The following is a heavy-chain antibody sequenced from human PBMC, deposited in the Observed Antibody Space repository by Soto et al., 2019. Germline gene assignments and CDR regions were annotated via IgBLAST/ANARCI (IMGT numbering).Heavy chain of an antibody. Sequence: PXGSLRLSVAASGFIFENFGMSWVRQAPGKGLEWISSISGSGFKKYYADSVKGRFTISRDNSKSTVYLELNNLRAEDTAVYHCAKNQGVELVPLATVDWFDPWGQGSVVTVSS. D-gene: IGHD1-26*01. CDR2: ISGSGFKK. J-gene: IGHJ5*02. CDR3: AKNQGVELVPLATVDWFDP. CDR1: GFIFENFG. V-gene: IGHV3-23*01.